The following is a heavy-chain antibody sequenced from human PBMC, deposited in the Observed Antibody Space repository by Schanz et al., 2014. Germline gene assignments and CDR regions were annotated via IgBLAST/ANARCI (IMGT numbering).Heavy chain of an antibody. CDR1: GFTLSSYA. V-gene: IGHV3-48*04. CDR2: IDGKSTTV. CDR3: AREQIMAAAGVVDY. D-gene: IGHD6-13*01. J-gene: IGHJ4*01. Sequence: VQLVESGGGVVQPGRSLRLSCAAYGFTLSSYAMHWVRQAPGKGLEWLSYIDGKSTTVYYADSVKGRFTISRDNAKNSLYLQMNSLRAEDTAVYYCAREQIMAAAGVVDYWGHGTLVTVSS.